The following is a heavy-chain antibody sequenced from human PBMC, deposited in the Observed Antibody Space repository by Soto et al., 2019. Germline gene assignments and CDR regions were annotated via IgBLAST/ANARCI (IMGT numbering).Heavy chain of an antibody. CDR1: GYTFTSYW. CDR2: IYPADSDT. V-gene: IGHV5-51*01. D-gene: IGHD2-8*01. J-gene: IGHJ5*01. CDR3: ERTDRNGWYDS. Sequence: GESLKISCKGSGYTFTSYWIAWVRQMPGKGLEWMAIIYPADSDTRYSPSFQGHVTISADKSISTAYLQWSSLRASDTAIYYCERTDRNGWYDSWGQGTLVTVSS.